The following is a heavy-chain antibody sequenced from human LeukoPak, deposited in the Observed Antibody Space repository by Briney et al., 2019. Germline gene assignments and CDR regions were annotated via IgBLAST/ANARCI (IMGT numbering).Heavy chain of an antibody. CDR2: ISGDGGST. CDR3: AKDIHMGSSWLVFDY. J-gene: IGHJ4*02. CDR1: GFTFDDYA. V-gene: IGHV3-43*02. D-gene: IGHD6-19*01. Sequence: GGFLRLSCAASGFTFDDYAMHWVRQAPGKGLEWVSLISGDGGSTYYADSVEGRFTISRDNSKNSLYLQMNSLRTEDTALYYCAKDIHMGSSWLVFDYWGQGTLVTVSS.